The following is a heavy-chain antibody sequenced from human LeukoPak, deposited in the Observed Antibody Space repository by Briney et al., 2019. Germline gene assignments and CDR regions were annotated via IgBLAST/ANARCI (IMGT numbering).Heavy chain of an antibody. CDR1: GGSISSYY. CDR3: ARETLDYYDSSGLIIDY. J-gene: IGHJ4*02. V-gene: IGHV4-59*12. CDR2: IYYSGST. D-gene: IGHD3-22*01. Sequence: SETLSLTCTVSGGSISSYYWSWIRQPPGKGLEWIGSIYYSGSTYYNPSLKSRVTISVDTSKNQFSLKLSSVTAADTAVYYCARETLDYYDSSGLIIDYWGQGTLVTVSS.